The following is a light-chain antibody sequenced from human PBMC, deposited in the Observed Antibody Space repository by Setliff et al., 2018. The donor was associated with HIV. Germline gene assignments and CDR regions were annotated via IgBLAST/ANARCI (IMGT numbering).Light chain of an antibody. J-gene: IGLJ1*01. CDR1: SHDVGGYDY. CDR2: EVT. Sequence: QSALTRPPYASGSPGQSVTISCTGTSHDVGGYDYVSWYHQHPGKAPKLMIYEVTKRPSEVHDRFSGSKAGNTASMTVSGLQADDEADYYCSAKTGIHTYVFGSGTKVTVL. V-gene: IGLV2-8*01. CDR3: SAKTGIHTYV.